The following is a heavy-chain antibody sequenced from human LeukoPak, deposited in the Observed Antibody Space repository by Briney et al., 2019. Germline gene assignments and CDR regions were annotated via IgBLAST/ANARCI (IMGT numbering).Heavy chain of an antibody. J-gene: IGHJ4*02. D-gene: IGHD2-21*02. V-gene: IGHV3-21*01. CDR1: GFTFNTYT. Sequence: PGGSLRLLCAASGFTFNTYTMNWVRQVPGKGLEWVSAISSNSNYIHYVDSVKGRFTIFRDNAKDSLYLQMNSLRADDSAVYYCARGPSDTGVVTLDLHYWRQGSLIIVSS. CDR3: ARGPSDTGVVTLDLHY. CDR2: ISSNSNYI.